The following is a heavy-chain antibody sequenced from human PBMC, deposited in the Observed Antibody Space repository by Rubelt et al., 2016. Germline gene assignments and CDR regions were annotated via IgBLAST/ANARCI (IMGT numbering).Heavy chain of an antibody. CDR3: ARILLPDYYDSSGGMDV. CDR2: IDWDDDK. D-gene: IGHD3-22*01. V-gene: IGHV2-70*15. Sequence: QVTLRESGPALVKPTQTLTLTCTFSGFSLSTSGMCVSWIRQPPGKALEWLARIDWDDDKYYRTSLKPRLTISKDTSKNQVVLTMTNMDPVDTATYYCARILLPDYYDSSGGMDVWGQGTTVTVSS. J-gene: IGHJ6*02. CDR1: GFSLSTSGMC.